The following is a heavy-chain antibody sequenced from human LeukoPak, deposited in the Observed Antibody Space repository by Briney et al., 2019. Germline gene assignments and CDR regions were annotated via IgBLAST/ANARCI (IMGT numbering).Heavy chain of an antibody. V-gene: IGHV3-30*04. Sequence: PGGSLRLSCAASGLTFSSYAMHWVHQAPGKGLEWVAVISYDGSNKYYADSVKGRFTISRDNSKNTLYLQMNSLRAEDTAVYYCARDLRWLQLLDYWGQGTLVTVSS. CDR3: ARDLRWLQLLDY. CDR1: GLTFSSYA. D-gene: IGHD5-24*01. J-gene: IGHJ4*02. CDR2: ISYDGSNK.